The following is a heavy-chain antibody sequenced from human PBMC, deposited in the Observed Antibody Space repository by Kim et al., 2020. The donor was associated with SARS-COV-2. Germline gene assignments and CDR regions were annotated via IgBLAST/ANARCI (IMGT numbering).Heavy chain of an antibody. D-gene: IGHD6-19*01. CDR3: ARGGTGWYGGVDH. CDR2: IDQTSDNT. CDR1: GFTFNAFY. V-gene: IGHV3-11*05. Sequence: GGSLRLSCAASGFTFNAFYMDWIRQAPGKGLEWIGFIDQTSDNTNYADSVKGRFTISRDNDNNSLYLQMDSLRPEDSALYFCARGGTGWYGGVDHWGQGTLVTVSS. J-gene: IGHJ4*02.